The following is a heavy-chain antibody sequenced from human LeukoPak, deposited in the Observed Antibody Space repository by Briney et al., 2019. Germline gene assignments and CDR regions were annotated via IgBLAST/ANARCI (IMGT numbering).Heavy chain of an antibody. CDR2: VKGDGSGT. CDR3: VSGNSGSRTTPFDY. V-gene: IGHV3-74*01. J-gene: IGHJ4*02. Sequence: GRSLRLSCAASGFTFSSYWMHWVRQGPGKGLVWVSRVKGDGSGTSHADSVKGRFTISRDNAKNTLFLQMTSLRAEDTAVYYCVSGNSGSRTTPFDYWGQGTLVTVSS. CDR1: GFTFSSYW. D-gene: IGHD6-19*01.